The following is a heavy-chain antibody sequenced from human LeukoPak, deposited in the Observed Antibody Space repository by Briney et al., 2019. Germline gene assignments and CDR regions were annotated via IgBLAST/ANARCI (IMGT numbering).Heavy chain of an antibody. J-gene: IGHJ6*03. D-gene: IGHD3-22*01. CDR1: GGSISSYY. CDR3: ARDYDSSGYYRPYYYYYMDV. Sequence: SETLSLTCTVSGGSISSYYWSWIRQPAGKGLEGIGRIYTSGSTSYNPSLKSRVTMSVDTSKTQFSLKLSSVTAADTAVYYCARDYDSSGYYRPYYYYYMDVWGKGTTVTVSS. CDR2: IYTSGST. V-gene: IGHV4-4*07.